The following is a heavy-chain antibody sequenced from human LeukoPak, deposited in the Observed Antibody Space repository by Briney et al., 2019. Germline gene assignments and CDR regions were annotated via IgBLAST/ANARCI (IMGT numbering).Heavy chain of an antibody. J-gene: IGHJ3*02. Sequence: GESLKISCKGSGYSFTSYWIGWVRQMPGKGLEWMGIIYPGDSDTRYSPSFQGQVTISADKSISTAYLQWSSLKASDTAMYYCARRLLWFGESYLTFDIWGQGTMVTVSS. D-gene: IGHD3-10*01. CDR1: GYSFTSYW. V-gene: IGHV5-51*01. CDR2: IYPGDSDT. CDR3: ARRLLWFGESYLTFDI.